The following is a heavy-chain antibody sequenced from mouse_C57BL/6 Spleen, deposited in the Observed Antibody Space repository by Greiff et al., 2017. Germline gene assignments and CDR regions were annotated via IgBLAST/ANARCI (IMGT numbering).Heavy chain of an antibody. CDR2: IDPETGGT. D-gene: IGHD1-1*01. J-gene: IGHJ2*01. CDR1: GYTFTDYE. Sequence: VKLQESGAELVRPGASVTLSCKASGYTFTDYEMHWVKQTPVHGLEWIGAIDPETGGTAYNQKFKGKAILTADKSSSTAYMELRSLTSEDSAVYYCTRSNGSSSYYFDYWGQGTTLTVSS. CDR3: TRSNGSSSYYFDY. V-gene: IGHV1-15*01.